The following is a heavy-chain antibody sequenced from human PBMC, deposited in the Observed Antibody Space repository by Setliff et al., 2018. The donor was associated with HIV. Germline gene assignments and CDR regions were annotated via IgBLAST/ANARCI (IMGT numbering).Heavy chain of an antibody. CDR1: GFTFMNYA. D-gene: IGHD5-12*01. Sequence: GGSLRLSCAGSGFTFMNYAMHWVRQAPGKGLEWVASISGRSLHIYYADSVKGRFIISRDNPKNSLYLQMNSLKAEDTAVYYCARDGSIVATPLLDSWGQGTLVTVSS. J-gene: IGHJ4*02. CDR3: ARDGSIVATPLLDS. CDR2: ISGRSLHI. V-gene: IGHV3-21*01.